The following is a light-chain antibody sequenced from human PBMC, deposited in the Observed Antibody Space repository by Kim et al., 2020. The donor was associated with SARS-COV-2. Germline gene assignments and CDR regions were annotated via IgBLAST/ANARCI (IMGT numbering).Light chain of an antibody. CDR3: QQFGSSPLYS. CDR1: QSIGNKP. V-gene: IGKV3-20*01. J-gene: IGKJ2*03. Sequence: SPGERETISCRASQSIGNKPVAWYQQKPGQAPRLLIFRASNRATGIQDRFSGSGSGTDFTLTINRLEPEDFTVYYCQQFGSSPLYSFGQETKLEI. CDR2: RAS.